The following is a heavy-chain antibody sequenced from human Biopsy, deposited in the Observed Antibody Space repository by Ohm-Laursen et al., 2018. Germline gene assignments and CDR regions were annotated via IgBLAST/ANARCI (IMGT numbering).Heavy chain of an antibody. J-gene: IGHJ2*01. D-gene: IGHD1-14*01. CDR3: VREPKTGTAEAWYFDL. CDR1: GASVKTSGYF. CDR2: ISYNERT. V-gene: IGHV4-31*03. Sequence: TLSLTCCVSGASVKTSGYFWAWIRQRPGKGLEWIGYISYNERTHYNPSLTSRLAISFDTSNNRISLQLRSVSVADTAVYYCVREPKTGTAEAWYFDLWGRGSPVKVPS.